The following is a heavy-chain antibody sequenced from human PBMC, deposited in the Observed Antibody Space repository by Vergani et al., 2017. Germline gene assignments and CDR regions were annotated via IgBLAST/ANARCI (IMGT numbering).Heavy chain of an antibody. Sequence: QVQLVESGGGVVQPGRSLTLSCVASGFSFRGHGMHWVRQAPGKGLEWVAMISYDGDRRDYGDFAKGRFTISRDNAKSALYLQMNSLRAEDTGVYSCARDRYYLGSGSYPYFYFYGLDVWGQGTAVTVSS. CDR2: ISYDGDRR. CDR1: GFSFRGHG. V-gene: IGHV3-30*03. D-gene: IGHD3-10*01. J-gene: IGHJ6*02. CDR3: ARDRYYLGSGSYPYFYFYGLDV.